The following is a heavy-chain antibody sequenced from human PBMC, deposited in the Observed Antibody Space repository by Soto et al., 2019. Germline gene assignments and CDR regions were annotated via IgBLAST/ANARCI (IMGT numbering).Heavy chain of an antibody. V-gene: IGHV3-66*01. D-gene: IGHD6-13*01. Sequence: EVQLVESGGGLVQPGGSLRLSCAASGFTVSSNYMSWVRQAPGKGLEWVSVIYSGGSTYYADSVKGRFTISRDNSKNTLYLQSNNLRPEDTAVYYCERYTSSSSWYAGYFDYWGQGTLVTVSS. CDR3: ERYTSSSSWYAGYFDY. CDR2: IYSGGST. J-gene: IGHJ4*02. CDR1: GFTVSSNY.